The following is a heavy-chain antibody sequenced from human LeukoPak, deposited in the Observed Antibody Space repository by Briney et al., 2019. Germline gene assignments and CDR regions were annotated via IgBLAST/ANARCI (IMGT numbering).Heavy chain of an antibody. Sequence: GGSLRLSCAASGFTFSDHYMDWVRQAPGRGLEWVARTRNKANSHTTEYAASVKGRFTISRDNAKNSLYLQMNSLRAEDTAVYYCASTPSPVLAAAGTDYYYYYGMDVWGQGTTVTVSS. CDR3: ASTPSPVLAAAGTDYYYYYGMDV. CDR1: GFTFSDHY. J-gene: IGHJ6*02. D-gene: IGHD6-13*01. CDR2: TRNKANSHTT. V-gene: IGHV3-72*01.